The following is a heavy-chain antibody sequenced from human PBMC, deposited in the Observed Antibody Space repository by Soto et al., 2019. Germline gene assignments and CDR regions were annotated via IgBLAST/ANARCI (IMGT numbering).Heavy chain of an antibody. CDR1: GGSISSYY. V-gene: IGHV4-59*01. D-gene: IGHD3-9*01. CDR3: ARDNYDILTGFDP. Sequence: SETLSLTCTVSGGSISSYYWSWIRQPPGKGLEWIGYIYYSGSTNYNPSLKSRVTISVDTSKNQFSLKLSSVTAADTAVYYCARDNYDILTGFDPWGQGTLVTVSS. CDR2: IYYSGST. J-gene: IGHJ5*02.